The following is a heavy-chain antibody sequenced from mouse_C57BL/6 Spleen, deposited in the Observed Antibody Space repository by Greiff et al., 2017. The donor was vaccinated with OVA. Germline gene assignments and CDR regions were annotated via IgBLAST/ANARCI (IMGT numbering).Heavy chain of an antibody. J-gene: IGHJ2*01. V-gene: IGHV1-81*01. CDR3: ARHSSGFSYYFDY. D-gene: IGHD3-2*02. CDR1: GYTFTSYG. Sequence: VQLVESGAELARPGASVKLSCKASGYTFTSYGISWVKQRTGQGLEWIGEIYPRSGNTYYNEKFKGKATLTADKSSSTAYMELRSLTSEDSAVYFCARHSSGFSYYFDYWGQGTTLTVSS. CDR2: IYPRSGNT.